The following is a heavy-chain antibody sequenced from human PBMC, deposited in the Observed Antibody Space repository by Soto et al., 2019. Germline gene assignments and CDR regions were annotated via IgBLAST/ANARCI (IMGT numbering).Heavy chain of an antibody. CDR3: HSAFIAVAGTYY. CDR2: INPNSGGT. D-gene: IGHD6-19*01. J-gene: IGHJ4*02. Sequence: GASVKVSCKASGYTFTGYYMHWVRQAPGQGLEWMGWINPNSGGTNYAQKFQGRVTMTRDTSISTAHMELSRLRSDDTAVYYCHSAFIAVAGTYYWGQGTLVTVSS. V-gene: IGHV1-2*02. CDR1: GYTFTGYY.